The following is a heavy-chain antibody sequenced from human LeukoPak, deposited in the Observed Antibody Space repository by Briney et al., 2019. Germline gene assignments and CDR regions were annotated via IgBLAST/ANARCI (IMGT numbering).Heavy chain of an antibody. Sequence: PSETLSLTCTVSGGSISSYYWSWSRQPPGKGLEWIGYIYYSGSTNYNPSLKSRVTISVDTSKNQFSLKLSSVTAADTAVYYCARGHNWFDPWGQGTLVTVSS. CDR3: ARGHNWFDP. J-gene: IGHJ5*02. V-gene: IGHV4-59*01. CDR1: GGSISSYY. CDR2: IYYSGST.